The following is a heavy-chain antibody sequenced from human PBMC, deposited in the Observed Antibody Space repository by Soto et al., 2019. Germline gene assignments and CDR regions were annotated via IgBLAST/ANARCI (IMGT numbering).Heavy chain of an antibody. CDR2: IHYNGNT. V-gene: IGHV4-61*08. Sequence: SETLSLTCAVSGGSISSGGYSWSWIRQPPGKGLEWIGNIHYNGNTKYSPSLKSRVTMSVDTSKNQFSLKLSSVTAADTAVYYCARRSTYYYDRSGYYWKWFDPWGKGTLVTVSS. CDR1: GGSISSGGYS. CDR3: ARRSTYYYDRSGYYWKWFDP. J-gene: IGHJ5*02. D-gene: IGHD3-22*01.